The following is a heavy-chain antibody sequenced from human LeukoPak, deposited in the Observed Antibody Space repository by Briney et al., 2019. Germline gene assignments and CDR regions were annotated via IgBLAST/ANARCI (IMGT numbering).Heavy chain of an antibody. CDR1: GGTFSSYA. CDR3: ARGPLKKDTAMVEGQDYYYYYMDV. CDR2: IIPIFGTA. V-gene: IGHV1-69*13. J-gene: IGHJ6*03. Sequence: GASVKVSCKASGGTFSSYAISWVRQAPGQGLEWMGGIIPIFGTANYAQKFQGRVTITADESTSTAYMELSSLRSEDTAVYYCARGPLKKDTAMVEGQDYYYYYMDVWGKGTTVTVSS. D-gene: IGHD5-18*01.